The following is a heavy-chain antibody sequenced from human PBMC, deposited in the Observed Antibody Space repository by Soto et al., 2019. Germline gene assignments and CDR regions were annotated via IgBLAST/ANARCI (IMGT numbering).Heavy chain of an antibody. CDR3: ARDGLEGEMDV. V-gene: IGHV1-8*01. Sequence: QVPLAQSGAEVKKPGASVKVSCKASGYIFTSYDINWVRQATGQGLEWMGWMNPNSINTGYAEKFQGRVTMTRDTSTSTAYMELSSLRSEDTAVYYCARDGLEGEMDVWGQGTAVTVSS. CDR2: MNPNSINT. J-gene: IGHJ6*02. D-gene: IGHD3-16*01. CDR1: GYIFTSYD.